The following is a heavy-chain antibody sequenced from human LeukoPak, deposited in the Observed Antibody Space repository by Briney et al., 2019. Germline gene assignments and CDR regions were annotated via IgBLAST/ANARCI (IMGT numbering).Heavy chain of an antibody. Sequence: GASVKVSCKASGYTFTSYGISWVRQAPGQGLEWMGWISAYNGNTNYAQKLQGRVTMTTDTSTSTAYMELRSLRSDDTAVYYCARVPPPPSIAVAGTSGYYYYMDVWGKGTTVTVSS. J-gene: IGHJ6*03. V-gene: IGHV1-18*01. D-gene: IGHD6-19*01. CDR1: GYTFTSYG. CDR2: ISAYNGNT. CDR3: ARVPPPPSIAVAGTSGYYYYMDV.